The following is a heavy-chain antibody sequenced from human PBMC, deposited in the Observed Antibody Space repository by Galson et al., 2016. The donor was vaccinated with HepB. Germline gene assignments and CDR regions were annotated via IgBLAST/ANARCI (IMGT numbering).Heavy chain of an antibody. CDR2: ISYDGSNK. CDR1: GFTFSSYA. D-gene: IGHD4-11*01. Sequence: SLRLSCAGSGFTFSSYALHWVRQAPGKGPEWVAVISYDGSNKYYADSVKGRFTISRDNSKNTLYVHMNSLRAEDTAVYYCVREAGYSNAVGYWGQGTLVTVSS. CDR3: VREAGYSNAVGY. V-gene: IGHV3-30-3*01. J-gene: IGHJ4*02.